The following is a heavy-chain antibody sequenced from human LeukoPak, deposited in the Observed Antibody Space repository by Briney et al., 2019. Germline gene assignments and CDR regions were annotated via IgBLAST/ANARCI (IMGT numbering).Heavy chain of an antibody. J-gene: IGHJ6*02. V-gene: IGHV3-23*01. CDR3: AKTLRDLEWLTGELDV. CDR2: ISNSGAGT. D-gene: IGHD3-3*01. CDR1: GFTFSNYA. Sequence: GGSLRLSCAASGFTFSNYAMSWVRQAPGKGLEWVSTISNSGAGTYYADSVKGRFTISRDNSKDTLYLQMNSLRAEDTAVYHCAKTLRDLEWLTGELDVWGRGTAVTVSS.